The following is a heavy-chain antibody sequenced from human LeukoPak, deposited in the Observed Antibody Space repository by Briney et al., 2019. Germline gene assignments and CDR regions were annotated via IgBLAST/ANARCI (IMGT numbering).Heavy chain of an antibody. J-gene: IGHJ6*03. D-gene: IGHD2-15*01. CDR3: ARVLRYCSGGNWCSGGLGYMDV. Sequence: PSETLSLTCTVPDGSITSYYWSWIRQPPGKRLKWRGYTFYSGITNYNPSPKSRVTLSVPTSKSQFSLKLSSVTAADTAVYYCARVLRYCSGGNWCSGGLGYMDVWGKGTTVTISS. CDR1: DGSITSYY. CDR2: TFYSGIT. V-gene: IGHV4-59*01.